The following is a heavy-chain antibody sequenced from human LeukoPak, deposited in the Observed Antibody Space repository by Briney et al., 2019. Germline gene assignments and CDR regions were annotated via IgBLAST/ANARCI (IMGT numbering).Heavy chain of an antibody. CDR3: VRGGHYGDYFLDY. CDR1: GGSISTSSYY. Sequence: SETLSLTCTVSGGSISTSSYYWGWIRQPPGKGLEWIGNIYYSGSTYYNPSLTSRVTISIDTSKNHFSLKLTSVTAADTAVYYCVRGGHYGDYFLDYWGQGTLVTVSS. J-gene: IGHJ4*02. V-gene: IGHV4-39*07. CDR2: IYYSGST. D-gene: IGHD4-17*01.